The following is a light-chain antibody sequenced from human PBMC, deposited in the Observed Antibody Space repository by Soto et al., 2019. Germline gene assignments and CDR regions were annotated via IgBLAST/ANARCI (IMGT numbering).Light chain of an antibody. V-gene: IGKV3-11*01. CDR1: QSVSKY. J-gene: IGKJ4*01. CDR3: QQRSNWPPLT. Sequence: EIVLTQSPATLSLSPGERATLSCRASQSVSKYLAWYQQKIGQAPRLLIYDASNRATGIPARFSGSGSGTDFTLTISSLEPEDFAVYYCQQRSNWPPLTFGGGTKVEIK. CDR2: DAS.